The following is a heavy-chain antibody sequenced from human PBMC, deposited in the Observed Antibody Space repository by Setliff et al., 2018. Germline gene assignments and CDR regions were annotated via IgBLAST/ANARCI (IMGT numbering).Heavy chain of an antibody. Sequence: PGGSLRLSCAASGFTFSNYAMSWVRQAPGKGLEWVSIITGGGPYYAESVKGRFTISRDNSENTLYLQMNSLRAEDTALYYCAKERLGSSRWYVRDAFDVWGQGTMVTISS. CDR1: GFTFSNYA. J-gene: IGHJ3*01. CDR3: AKERLGSSRWYVRDAFDV. V-gene: IGHV3-23*01. D-gene: IGHD6-13*01. CDR2: ITGGGP.